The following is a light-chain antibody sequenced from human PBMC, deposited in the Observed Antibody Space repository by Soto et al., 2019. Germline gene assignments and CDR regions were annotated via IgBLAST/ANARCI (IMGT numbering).Light chain of an antibody. CDR3: AASDDSLNVLYV. CDR2: SNN. CDR1: SSNIGSNT. J-gene: IGLJ1*01. Sequence: QSVLTQPPSASGTPGQRVTISCSGSSSNIGSNTVNWYQQLPGTAPKLLIYSNNQRPSGVPDRFSGSKSGTSASLAISGLQSEDEADYYCAASDDSLNVLYVFGTGTKVTVL. V-gene: IGLV1-44*01.